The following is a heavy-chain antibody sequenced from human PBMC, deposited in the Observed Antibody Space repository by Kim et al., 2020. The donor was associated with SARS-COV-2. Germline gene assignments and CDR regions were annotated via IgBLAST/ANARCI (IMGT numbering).Heavy chain of an antibody. CDR3: AKDRWFGEPTQYTFDY. CDR2: ISWNSDTI. V-gene: IGHV3-9*01. J-gene: IGHJ4*02. Sequence: GGSLRLSCAASGFAFDDSALHWVRQPPGKGLEWVSGISWNSDTIIYADSVKGRFTISRDNAKNSLYLQMNSLRTEDTALYYCAKDRWFGEPTQYTFDYWGQGTLVTVSS. D-gene: IGHD3-10*01. CDR1: GFAFDDSA.